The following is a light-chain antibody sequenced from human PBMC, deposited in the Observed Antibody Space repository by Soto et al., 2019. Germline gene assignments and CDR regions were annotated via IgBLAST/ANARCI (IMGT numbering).Light chain of an antibody. CDR1: SFNFGANFD. Sequence: QSVLTQPPSVSGATGQRVTISCTGSSFNFGANFDVQWYQQFPGTAPKLLNYGDTSRPSGVPDRFSGSKSGTSASLAITGLQAEDEADYYCQSYDTRLRWVFGGGTKLTVL. J-gene: IGLJ2*01. V-gene: IGLV1-40*01. CDR3: QSYDTRLRWV. CDR2: GDT.